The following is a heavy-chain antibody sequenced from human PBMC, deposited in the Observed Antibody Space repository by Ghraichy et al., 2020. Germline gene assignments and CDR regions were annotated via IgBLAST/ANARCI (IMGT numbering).Heavy chain of an antibody. D-gene: IGHD3-3*01. V-gene: IGHV3-53*01. J-gene: IGHJ3*02. Sequence: GESLNISCAASGFNVSTNYMTWVRQAPGKGLEWVSLIYSGGTTYYADSVKGRFTVSRDYSKNTLFLQMNSLRAEDTAIYYCARDRAFEGFWSAFDIWGQGKLVTVSS. CDR1: GFNVSTNY. CDR3: ARDRAFEGFWSAFDI. CDR2: IYSGGTT.